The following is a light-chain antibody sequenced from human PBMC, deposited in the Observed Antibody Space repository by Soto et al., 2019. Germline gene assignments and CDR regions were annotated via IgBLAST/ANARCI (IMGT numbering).Light chain of an antibody. J-gene: IGKJ5*01. CDR3: QQLHSYPIT. CDR1: QSISDS. CDR2: DAS. V-gene: IGKV1-5*01. Sequence: DIQMTQSPSTLSTSIGDRVTITCRASQSISDSLVWYQQKPGKAPFLLISDASNLERGVPSRFSGSGSGAEFTLTISSMQPDDFATYYCQQLHSYPITFGQGTRLEIK.